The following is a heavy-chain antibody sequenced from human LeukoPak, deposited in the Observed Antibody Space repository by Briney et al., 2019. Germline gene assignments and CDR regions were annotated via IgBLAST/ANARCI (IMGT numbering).Heavy chain of an antibody. CDR2: INPSGGST. CDR3: ARLTRYYYGSGSKEDFDY. Sequence: ASVKVSCKASGYTFTSYYMHWVRQAPGQGLEWMGIINPSGGSTSYAQKFQGRVTMTRDMSISTACLQWSSLKASDTAMYYCARLTRYYYGSGSKEDFDYWGQGTLVTVSS. D-gene: IGHD3-10*01. CDR1: GYTFTSYY. J-gene: IGHJ4*02. V-gene: IGHV1-46*01.